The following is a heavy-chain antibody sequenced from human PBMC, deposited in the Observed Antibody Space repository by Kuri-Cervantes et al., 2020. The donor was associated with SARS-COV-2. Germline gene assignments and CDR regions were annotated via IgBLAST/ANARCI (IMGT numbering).Heavy chain of an antibody. J-gene: IGHJ4*02. CDR3: AALGRIQLWSIRY. Sequence: GSLRLSCAVYGGSFSGYYWSWIRQPPGKGLEWIGEINHSGSTNYNPSLRSRVTISVDTSKNQFSLKLSSVTAADTAVYYCAALGRIQLWSIRYWGRGTLVTVSS. D-gene: IGHD5-18*01. CDR2: INHSGST. V-gene: IGHV4-34*01. CDR1: GGSFSGYY.